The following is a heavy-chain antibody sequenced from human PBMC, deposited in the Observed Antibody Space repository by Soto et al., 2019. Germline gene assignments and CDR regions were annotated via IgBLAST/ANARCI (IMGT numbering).Heavy chain of an antibody. J-gene: IGHJ4*02. CDR1: GFTFSSYA. CDR2: ISGSGGST. Sequence: EVQLLESGGGLVQPGGSLRLSCAASGFTFSSYAMSWVRQAPGKGLEWVSGISGSGGSTYYADSVKGRFTISRDNSKNPVYRQRNSLGAEDTALYYWAKGGKQRGGGYFDYWGQGTLVTVSS. V-gene: IGHV3-23*01. D-gene: IGHD6-25*01. CDR3: AKGGKQRGGGYFDY.